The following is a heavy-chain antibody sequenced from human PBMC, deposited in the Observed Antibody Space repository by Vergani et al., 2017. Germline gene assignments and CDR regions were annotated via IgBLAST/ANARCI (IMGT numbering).Heavy chain of an antibody. CDR1: GYTFTGYY. V-gene: IGHV1-2*02. J-gene: IGHJ4*02. CDR3: ARAAIAAAVPRNY. CDR2: INPNSGGT. Sequence: QVQLVQSGAEVKKPGASVKVSCKASGYTFTGYYMHWVRQAPGQGLEWMGWINPNSGGTNYAQKFQGRVTVTRDTSIRTAYMELSRLRSDDAAVYYWARAAIAAAVPRNYWGQGTLVTVSS. D-gene: IGHD6-13*01.